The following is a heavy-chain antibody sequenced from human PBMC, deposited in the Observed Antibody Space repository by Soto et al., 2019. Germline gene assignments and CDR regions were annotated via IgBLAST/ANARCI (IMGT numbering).Heavy chain of an antibody. D-gene: IGHD3-10*01. CDR2: INPESTTL. V-gene: IGHV3-74*01. CDR1: ENTGNIYW. J-gene: IGHJ5*02. CDR3: TKDTFGAWAS. Sequence: EAQLVESGGGLVQPGGSLTLSCTDSENTGNIYWMHWIRQVPGKGLVWVSRINPESTTLTYSDSVTGRFTISRDYAKNRLYLQMTGLSVKDTAIYYGTKDTFGAWASWGQGTLVTVSS.